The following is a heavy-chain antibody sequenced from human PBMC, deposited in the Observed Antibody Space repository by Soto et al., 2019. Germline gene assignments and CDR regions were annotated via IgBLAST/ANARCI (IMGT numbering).Heavy chain of an antibody. J-gene: IGHJ4*02. D-gene: IGHD3-22*01. CDR2: ITSSSSYI. CDR1: GFTFSLYS. CDR3: VRARSTDSRPDY. V-gene: IGHV3-21*01. Sequence: EVQLVESGGGLVKPGGSLILSCAASGFTFSLYSMIWVRQAPGKGLEWVASITSSSSYIYYEDSLKGRFTISRDNAKNSLFLQLDSLRAEDTAVYFCVRARSTDSRPDYWGQGTLVTVSS.